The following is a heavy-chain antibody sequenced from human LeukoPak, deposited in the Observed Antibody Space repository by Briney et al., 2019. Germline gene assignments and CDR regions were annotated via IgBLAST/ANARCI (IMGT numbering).Heavy chain of an antibody. V-gene: IGHV3-53*05. CDR2: IYSGGST. CDR1: GFTVSSNY. J-gene: IGHJ4*02. D-gene: IGHD2-21*02. Sequence: SGGSLRLSCAASGFTVSSNYMSWVRQAPGKGLEWVSVIYSGGSTYYADSVKGRFIIFKDSLINTLYLHMNSLRPDDTAVYYCAKEEGSGDHYYLDYWGQGTLVSVSS. CDR3: AKEEGSGDHYYLDY.